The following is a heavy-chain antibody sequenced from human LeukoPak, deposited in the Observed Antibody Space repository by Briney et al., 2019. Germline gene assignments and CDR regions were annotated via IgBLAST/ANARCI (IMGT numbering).Heavy chain of an antibody. CDR1: GFTFSYYY. CDR2: ISSSGSTI. CDR3: AREEWELYSYGMDV. V-gene: IGHV3-11*01. D-gene: IGHD1-26*01. J-gene: IGHJ6*02. Sequence: PGGSLRLSCAVSGFTFSYYYMIWIRHAPGKGLEGFLYISSSGSTIYYADSVKGRFTISRDNAKNSLYLQMNSLRAEDTAVYYCAREEWELYSYGMDVWGQGTTVTVSS.